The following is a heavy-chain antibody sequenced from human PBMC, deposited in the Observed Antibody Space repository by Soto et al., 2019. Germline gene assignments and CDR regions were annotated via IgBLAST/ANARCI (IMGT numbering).Heavy chain of an antibody. J-gene: IGHJ4*02. CDR2: ISSSSSYT. D-gene: IGHD3-22*01. CDR1: GFTFSDYY. CDR3: AAYYYDSSGYFAFDY. Sequence: PGGSLRLSCAASGFTFSDYYMSWIRQAPGKGLEWVSYISSSSSYTNYADSVKGRFTISRDNAKNSLYLQMNSLRAEDTAVYYCAAYYYDSSGYFAFDYWGQGTLVTVS. V-gene: IGHV3-11*06.